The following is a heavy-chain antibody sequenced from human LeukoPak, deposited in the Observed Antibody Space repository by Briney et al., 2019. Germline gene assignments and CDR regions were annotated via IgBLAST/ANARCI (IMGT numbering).Heavy chain of an antibody. CDR3: ARGLEDYYDSSGSDY. J-gene: IGHJ4*02. CDR1: GYTFTSYD. CDR2: MNPNSGNT. V-gene: IGHV1-8*01. D-gene: IGHD3-22*01. Sequence: ASVKVSCKASGYTFTSYDTNWVRQATGQGLEWMGWMNPNSGNTGYAQKFQGRVTMTRNTSISTAYMELSSLRSEDTAVYYCARGLEDYYDSSGSDYWGQGTLVTVSS.